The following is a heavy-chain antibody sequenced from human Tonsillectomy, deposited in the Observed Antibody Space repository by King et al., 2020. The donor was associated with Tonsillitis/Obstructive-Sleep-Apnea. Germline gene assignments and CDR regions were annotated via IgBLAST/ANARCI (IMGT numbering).Heavy chain of an antibody. CDR2: ITSNGDST. D-gene: IGHD3-10*01. V-gene: IGHV3-64*02. CDR1: GFTFSEYA. J-gene: IGHJ3*02. CDR3: ARVGLVDAFDI. Sequence: QLVQSGEGLVQPGGSLRLSCAASGFTFSEYAMHWVRQAPGKGLEYVSAITSNGDSTYYADSVEGRFSISRDNSKNTLYLQMGSLRAEDMAVYYCARVGLVDAFDIWGQGTMVTVSS.